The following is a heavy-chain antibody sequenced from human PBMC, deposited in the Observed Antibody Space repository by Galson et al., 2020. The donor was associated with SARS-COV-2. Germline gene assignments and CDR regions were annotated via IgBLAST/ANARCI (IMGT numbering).Heavy chain of an antibody. J-gene: IGHJ4*02. CDR3: VLRFDQ. V-gene: IGHV3-23*01. CDR1: GFTFSNSG. Sequence: GESLKIPCAASGFTFSNSGMSWVSPAPGRGLEWVSGIRDNGGRTYYADSVMGRFTISRDNSKNTLYLQMNSLRADDTAVYYCVLRFDQWGQGTLVTVSS. CDR2: IRDNGGRT.